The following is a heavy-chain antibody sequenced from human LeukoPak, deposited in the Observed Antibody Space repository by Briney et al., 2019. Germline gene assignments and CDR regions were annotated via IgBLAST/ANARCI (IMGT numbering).Heavy chain of an antibody. CDR2: ISSSSSSTI. V-gene: IGHV3-48*01. Sequence: GGSLRLSCAASGFTFSSYSMNWVRQAPGKGLEWVSYISSSSSSTIYYADSVKGRFTISRDNAKNSLYLQMNSLRAEDTAVYYCARVMLERITMIEVVIHYFDYWGQGTLVTVSS. CDR1: GFTFSSYS. CDR3: ARVMLERITMIEVVIHYFDY. D-gene: IGHD3-22*01. J-gene: IGHJ4*02.